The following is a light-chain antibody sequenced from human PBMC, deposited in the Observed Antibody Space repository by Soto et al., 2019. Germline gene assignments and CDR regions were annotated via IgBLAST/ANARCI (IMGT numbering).Light chain of an antibody. CDR2: GNS. Sequence: QSVLTQPPSVSGAPGQRVTISCTGSSSNIGAGYDVHWYQQLPGTAPKLLIYGNSNRPSGVPDRFSGSKSGTSASLAITGVPAGDEADYYPQSYENSLGAPWVFGGGT. V-gene: IGLV1-40*01. J-gene: IGLJ2*01. CDR3: QSYENSLGAPWV. CDR1: SSNIGAGYD.